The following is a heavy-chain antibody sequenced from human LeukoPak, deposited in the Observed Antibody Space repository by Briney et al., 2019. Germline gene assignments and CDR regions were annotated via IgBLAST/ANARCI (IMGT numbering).Heavy chain of an antibody. CDR2: ISPDSDDT. CDR1: GYIFTGYS. Sequence: GASVKVSCKASGYIFTGYSMHWVRQAPGQGLEWMGWISPDSDDTNYTQEFQGRVTLTSDTSISTAYMELSRLRPDDTAVYFCARILGYCSSTSCYERNAFDIWGQGTMVTVSS. D-gene: IGHD2-2*01. J-gene: IGHJ3*02. CDR3: ARILGYCSSTSCYERNAFDI. V-gene: IGHV1-2*02.